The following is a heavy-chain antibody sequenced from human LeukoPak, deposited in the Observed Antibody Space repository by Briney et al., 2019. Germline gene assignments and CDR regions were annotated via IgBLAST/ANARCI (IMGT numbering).Heavy chain of an antibody. CDR3: ARAPKGKLWFGEKGAFDI. Sequence: SETLSLTCTVSGGSISSGSYYWSWIRQPAGKGLEWIGRIYTSGSTNYNPSLKSRVTISVDTSKNQFSLKLSSVTAADTAVYYCARAPKGKLWFGEKGAFDIWGQGTMVTVSS. CDR2: IYTSGST. J-gene: IGHJ3*02. D-gene: IGHD3-10*01. CDR1: GGSISSGSYY. V-gene: IGHV4-61*02.